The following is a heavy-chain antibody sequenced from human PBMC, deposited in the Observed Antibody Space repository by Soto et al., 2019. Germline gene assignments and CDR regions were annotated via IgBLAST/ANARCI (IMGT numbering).Heavy chain of an antibody. Sequence: SETLSLTCAVYGGSFSGYYWSWVRQPPWKGLEWLGAINHSGRTNYKPSLKNRVSISVDTSKHQFSLKLSSVTAADTAVNYCPRGRGIVGANVYRGKGTMGAVSS. CDR3: PRGRGIVGANVY. CDR1: GGSFSGYY. V-gene: IGHV4-34*01. CDR2: INHSGRT. D-gene: IGHD1-26*01. J-gene: IGHJ4*02.